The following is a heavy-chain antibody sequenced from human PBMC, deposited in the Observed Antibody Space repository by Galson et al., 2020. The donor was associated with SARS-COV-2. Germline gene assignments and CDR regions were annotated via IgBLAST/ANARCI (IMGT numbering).Heavy chain of an antibody. J-gene: IGHJ3*02. Sequence: GESLKISCAASGFTVSSNYMSWVRQAPGKGLEWVSVIYSGGSTYYADSVKGRFTISRDNSKNTLYLQMNSLRAEDTAVYYCARLLRYSSGEPGAFDIWGQGTMVTVSS. D-gene: IGHD6-19*01. CDR2: IYSGGST. V-gene: IGHV3-53*01. CDR3: ARLLRYSSGEPGAFDI. CDR1: GFTVSSNY.